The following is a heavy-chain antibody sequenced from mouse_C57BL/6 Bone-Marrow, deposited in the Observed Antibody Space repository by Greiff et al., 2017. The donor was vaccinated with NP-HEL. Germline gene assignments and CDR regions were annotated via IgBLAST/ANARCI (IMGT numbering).Heavy chain of an antibody. CDR3: ARSITTVVATDYAMDY. V-gene: IGHV14-3*01. CDR1: GFNIKNTY. D-gene: IGHD1-1*01. J-gene: IGHJ4*01. Sequence: EVKLQESVAELVRPGASVKLSCTASGFNIKNTYMHWVKQRPEQGLEWIGRIDPANGNTKYAPKFQGKATITADTSSNTAYLQLSSLTSEDTAIYYCARSITTVVATDYAMDYWGQGTSVTVSS. CDR2: IDPANGNT.